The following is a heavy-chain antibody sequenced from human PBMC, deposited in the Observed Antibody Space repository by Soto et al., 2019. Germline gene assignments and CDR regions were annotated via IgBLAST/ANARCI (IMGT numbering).Heavy chain of an antibody. V-gene: IGHV3-48*02. CDR1: GFTFSSYS. J-gene: IGHJ4*02. CDR2: ISSSSSTI. CDR3: ARDNLVVVAANYFDY. Sequence: GGSLRLSCAASGFTFSSYSMNWVRQAPGKGLEWVSYISSSSSTIYYTDSVKGRFTISRDNAKNSLYLQMNSLRDEDTAVYYCARDNLVVVAANYFDYWGQGTLVTVSS. D-gene: IGHD2-15*01.